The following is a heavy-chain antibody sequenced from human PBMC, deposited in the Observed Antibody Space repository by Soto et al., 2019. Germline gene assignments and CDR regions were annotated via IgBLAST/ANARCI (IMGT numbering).Heavy chain of an antibody. CDR2: ISSSSSYI. Sequence: GGSLRLSCAASGFTFSSYSMSCGRQAPGKGLEWVSSISSSSSYIYYADSVKGRFTISRDNAKNSLYLQMNSLRAEDTAVYYCAADDSSGYYSRLDYWGQGTLVTVSS. CDR1: GFTFSSYS. CDR3: AADDSSGYYSRLDY. D-gene: IGHD3-22*01. J-gene: IGHJ4*02. V-gene: IGHV3-21*01.